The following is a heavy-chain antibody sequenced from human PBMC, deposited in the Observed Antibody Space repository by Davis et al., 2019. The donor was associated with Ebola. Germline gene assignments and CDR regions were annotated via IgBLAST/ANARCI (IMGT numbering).Heavy chain of an antibody. J-gene: IGHJ5*02. CDR3: ARDGAGYCSSTSCFETSNWFDP. Sequence: ASVKVSCKASGYTFTSYGISWVRQAPGQGLEWMGWISAYNGNTNYAQKLQGRVTMTRDTSTSTVYMELSSLRSEDTAVYYCARDGAGYCSSTSCFETSNWFDPWGQGTLVTVSS. CDR2: ISAYNGNT. V-gene: IGHV1-18*01. D-gene: IGHD2-2*01. CDR1: GYTFTSYG.